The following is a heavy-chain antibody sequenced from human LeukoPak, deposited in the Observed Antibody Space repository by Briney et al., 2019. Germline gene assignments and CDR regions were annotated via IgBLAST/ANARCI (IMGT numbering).Heavy chain of an antibody. V-gene: IGHV1-8*01. D-gene: IGHD3-22*01. J-gene: IGHJ4*02. CDR3: ARVGIDSGGYYPHFDY. CDR2: MNPNSANT. CDR1: GYTFTSYD. Sequence: ASVKVSCKASGYTFTSYDINWVRQASGQGLEWMGWMNPNSANTGYAQKFQGRVTMTRNTSISTAYMELSSLRSDDTAVYYCARVGIDSGGYYPHFDYWGQGALVTVSS.